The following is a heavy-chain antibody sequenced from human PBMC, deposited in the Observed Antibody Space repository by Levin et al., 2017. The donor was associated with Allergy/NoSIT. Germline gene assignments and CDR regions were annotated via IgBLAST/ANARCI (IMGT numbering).Heavy chain of an antibody. D-gene: IGHD4-17*01. CDR1: GFLFKSYG. CDR2: ISGSGNSI. V-gene: IGHV3-48*04. J-gene: IGHJ1*01. Sequence: GESLKISCSTSGFLFKSYGMSWVRQSPGRGLEWIAHISGSGNSIQYVDSVKGRFTISRDNAKNSMFLQMDRLRADDTAVYYCARVGDGDFFEYFQYWGRASRSQSPQ. CDR3: ARVGDGDFFEYFQY.